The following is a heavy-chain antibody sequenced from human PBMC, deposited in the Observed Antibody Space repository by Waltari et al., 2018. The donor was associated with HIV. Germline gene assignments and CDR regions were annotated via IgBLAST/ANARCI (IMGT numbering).Heavy chain of an antibody. V-gene: IGHV1-69*04. CDR2: LSPFSNIT. D-gene: IGHD3-16*02. Sequence: QVQLVQSGAEVKKPGSSVKVSCKASGGIFIMYAISWVRQAPGQGLEWMGRLSPFSNITTYAQKFRGRVRITAEKATTTGYMEVSSLRSEDTAIYYCVRDISQGGVVASGFDSWGQGTLVTVSS. J-gene: IGHJ4*02. CDR3: VRDISQGGVVASGFDS. CDR1: GGIFIMYA.